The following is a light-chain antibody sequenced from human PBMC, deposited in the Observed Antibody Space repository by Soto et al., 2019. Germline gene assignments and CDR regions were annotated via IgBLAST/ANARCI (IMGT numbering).Light chain of an antibody. CDR1: QSISSW. Sequence: DIQMTQSPSILSASVGDRVTITCRASQSISSWLAWYQQKPGKAPKLLIYDASSLESGVPSRLRGSGSGTEFTLTISSLQPDDFATYYCQQYKNYPWTFGQGTKV. J-gene: IGKJ1*01. CDR2: DAS. V-gene: IGKV1-5*01. CDR3: QQYKNYPWT.